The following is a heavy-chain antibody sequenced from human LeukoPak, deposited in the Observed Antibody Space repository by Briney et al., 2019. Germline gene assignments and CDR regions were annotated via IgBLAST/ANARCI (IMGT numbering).Heavy chain of an antibody. Sequence: PGGSLRLSCAASGFTFSSYAMSWVRQAPGKGLEWVSGISGSGGGTNYAESVKGRFTISRDNSKNTLYLQMNSLRAEDTAVYYCAKDTGGYSYANFYYWGQGTLVTVSS. CDR2: ISGSGGGT. CDR1: GFTFSSYA. CDR3: AKDTGGYSYANFYY. D-gene: IGHD5-18*01. V-gene: IGHV3-23*01. J-gene: IGHJ4*02.